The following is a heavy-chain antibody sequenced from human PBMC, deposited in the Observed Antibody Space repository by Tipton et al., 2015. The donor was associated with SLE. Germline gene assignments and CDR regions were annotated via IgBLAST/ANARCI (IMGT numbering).Heavy chain of an antibody. Sequence: SLRLSCATSGFSFDVSVMHWVCQAPGKGLEWVSGIRWNSGIIGYGASVRGRFTISRDNAKDSVYLQMNSLRVEDTALYFCAKAPVMTGSEYYFESWGQGTLVTVSS. CDR3: AKAPVMTGSEYYFES. V-gene: IGHV3-9*01. J-gene: IGHJ4*02. CDR2: IRWNSGII. D-gene: IGHD2-21*02. CDR1: GFSFDVSV.